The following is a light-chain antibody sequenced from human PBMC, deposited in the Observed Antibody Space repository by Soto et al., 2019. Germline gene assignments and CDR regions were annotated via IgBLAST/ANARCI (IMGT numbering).Light chain of an antibody. Sequence: VRTQTKETLSVSPGATATLSCRASQSVGSNLAWYQQKPGQAPRLLIYCASSRATGIPDRFSGSGSGTDFTLTISRLEPEDSAVYYCHQYGSIEPLTFCGGT. J-gene: IGKJ4*01. CDR3: HQYGSIEPLT. CDR2: CAS. CDR1: QSVGSN. V-gene: IGKV3-20*01.